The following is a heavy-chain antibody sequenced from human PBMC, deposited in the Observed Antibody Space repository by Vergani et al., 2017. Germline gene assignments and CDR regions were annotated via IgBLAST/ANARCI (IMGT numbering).Heavy chain of an antibody. Sequence: EVQLVESGGGLVQPGGSLRLSCAASGFTFSSYWMSWVRQAPGKGLEWVANIKQDGSEKYYVDSVKGRFTISRDNAKNSLYLQMNSLRAEDTAVYYCARAGIVVVPAAIKRYYYYYGMDVWGQGTTVTVSS. CDR3: ARAGIVVVPAAIKRYYYYYGMDV. V-gene: IGHV3-7*01. CDR2: IKQDGSEK. J-gene: IGHJ6*02. CDR1: GFTFSSYW. D-gene: IGHD2-2*01.